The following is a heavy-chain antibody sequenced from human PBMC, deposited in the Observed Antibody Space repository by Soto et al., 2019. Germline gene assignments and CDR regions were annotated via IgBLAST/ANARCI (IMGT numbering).Heavy chain of an antibody. CDR3: AGCSSNSCYKGFFYGMEV. CDR2: TDYRSKWYN. J-gene: IGHJ6*01. D-gene: IGHD2-2*02. Sequence: SQALALTCAISGYGFSSNMAALNLIRQSPSRGLELLGRTDYRSKWYNDYAVSVKSRITINPDTSKNQFSLQLNSVTPEDTAVYYCAGCSSNSCYKGFFYGMEVRGQGNTVNVSS. V-gene: IGHV6-1*01. CDR1: GYGFSSNMAA.